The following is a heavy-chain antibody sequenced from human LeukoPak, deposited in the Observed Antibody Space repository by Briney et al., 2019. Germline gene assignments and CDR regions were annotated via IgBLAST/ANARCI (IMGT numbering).Heavy chain of an antibody. CDR1: GGSISSYY. CDR2: IYYSGST. V-gene: IGHV4-59*01. Sequence: PSETLSLTCTVSGGSISSYYWSWIRQPPGKGLEWIGYIYYSGSTNYNPSLKSRVTISVDTSKNQFSLKLSSVTAADTAVYYCARAAAGTAGLVDSWGQGTLVTVSS. D-gene: IGHD6-13*01. J-gene: IGHJ5*01. CDR3: ARAAAGTAGLVDS.